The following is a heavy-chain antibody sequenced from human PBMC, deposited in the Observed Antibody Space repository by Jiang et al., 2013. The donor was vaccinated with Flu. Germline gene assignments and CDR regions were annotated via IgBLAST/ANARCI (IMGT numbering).Heavy chain of an antibody. CDR3: AREVYSSTSLAWFDP. CDR1: GSISSGSYY. J-gene: IGHJ5*02. V-gene: IGHV4-39*07. Sequence: GSISSGSYYWGWIRQPPGKGLEWIGSIYYSGSAYYNPSLKSRVTISVDTSKNQFSLKLSSVTAADTAVYYCAREVYSSTSLAWFDPWGQGTLVTVSS. CDR2: IYYSGSA. D-gene: IGHD6-13*01.